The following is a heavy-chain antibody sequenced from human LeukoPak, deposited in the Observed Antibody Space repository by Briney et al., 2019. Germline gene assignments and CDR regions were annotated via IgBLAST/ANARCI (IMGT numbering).Heavy chain of an antibody. CDR2: IKQDGSEK. J-gene: IGHJ4*02. D-gene: IGHD2/OR15-2a*01. CDR3: ARDPYFSFDY. V-gene: IGHV3-7*04. CDR1: GFTFSSYW. Sequence: PGGSLRLSCAASGFTFSSYWVSWVRQAPGKGLEWVANIKQDGSEKYYVDSVKGRFTISRDNAKNSLYLQMNSLRAEDTAVYYCARDPYFSFDYWGQGTLVTVSS.